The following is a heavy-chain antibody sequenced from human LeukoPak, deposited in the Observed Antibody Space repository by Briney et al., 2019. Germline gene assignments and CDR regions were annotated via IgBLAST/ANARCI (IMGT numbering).Heavy chain of an antibody. CDR2: IYYSGST. J-gene: IGHJ2*01. Sequence: SQTLSLTCTVSGGSISSGGYYWSWIRQHPGKGLEWIGYIYYSGSTYYNPSLKSRVTISVDTSKNQFSLKLSSVTAADTAVYYCARDRRMDYYDSSGYSALRRWYFDLWGRGTLVTVSS. CDR3: ARDRRMDYYDSSGYSALRRWYFDL. D-gene: IGHD3-22*01. CDR1: GGSISSGGYY. V-gene: IGHV4-31*03.